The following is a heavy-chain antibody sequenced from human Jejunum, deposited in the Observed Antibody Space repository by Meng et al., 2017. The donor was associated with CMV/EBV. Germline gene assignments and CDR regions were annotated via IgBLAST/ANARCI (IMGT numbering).Heavy chain of an antibody. D-gene: IGHD6-6*01. V-gene: IGHV4-61*01. CDR2: IYYSGNT. J-gene: IGHJ6*02. CDR1: GATASGGSYF. CDR3: ARVVLYHYGMDV. Sequence: VSGATASGGSYFWGWIRQPPGKGLESIGYIYYSGNTNYNPSLKSRATISVDTSKNQFSLRLTSVTAADTAVYYCARVVLYHYGMDVWGHGTTVTVSS.